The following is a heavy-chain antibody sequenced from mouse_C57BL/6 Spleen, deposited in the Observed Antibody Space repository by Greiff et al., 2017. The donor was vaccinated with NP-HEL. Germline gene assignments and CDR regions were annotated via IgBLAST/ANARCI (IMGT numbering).Heavy chain of an antibody. Sequence: EVQLVESGGGLVKPGGSLKLSCAASGFTFSDYGMHWVRQAPEKGLEWVAYISSGSSTIYYADTVKGRFTISRDNAKNTLFLQMTSLRSEDTAMYYCARRIHYYGSSYVGYFDYWGQGTTLTVSS. CDR2: ISSGSSTI. J-gene: IGHJ2*01. D-gene: IGHD1-1*01. CDR1: GFTFSDYG. CDR3: ARRIHYYGSSYVGYFDY. V-gene: IGHV5-17*01.